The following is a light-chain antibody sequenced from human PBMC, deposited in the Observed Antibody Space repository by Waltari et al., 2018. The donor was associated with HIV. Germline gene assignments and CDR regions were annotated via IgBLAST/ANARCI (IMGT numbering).Light chain of an antibody. CDR2: RNN. CDR3: ATWDDSLSGPV. Sequence: QSVLTQPPSASGTPGQRVTISCSGSSSNIGNNYVYWYQQHPGTAPKLLIYRNNQRPSGVPDRFSGSKSDTSASLAISGLRSEDEAEYFCATWDDSLSGPVFGGGTKLTVL. V-gene: IGLV1-47*01. J-gene: IGLJ3*02. CDR1: SSNIGNNY.